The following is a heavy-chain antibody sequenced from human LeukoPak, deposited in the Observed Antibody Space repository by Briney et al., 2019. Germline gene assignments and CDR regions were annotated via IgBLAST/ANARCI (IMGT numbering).Heavy chain of an antibody. J-gene: IGHJ3*02. Sequence: PSETLSLTCTVSGGSISSYYWSWIRQPPGKGLEWIGYIYYSGSTNCNPSLKSRVTVSVDTSKNQFSLRLSSVTAADTAVYYCARDRLTGYSGEAAFDIWGQGTMVTVSS. CDR2: IYYSGST. V-gene: IGHV4-59*12. D-gene: IGHD3-9*01. CDR3: ARDRLTGYSGEAAFDI. CDR1: GGSISSYY.